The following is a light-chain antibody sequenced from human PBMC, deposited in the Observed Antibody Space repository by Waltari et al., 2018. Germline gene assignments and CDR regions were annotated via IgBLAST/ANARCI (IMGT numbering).Light chain of an antibody. V-gene: IGKV4-1*01. CDR2: WAS. J-gene: IGKJ5*01. CDR1: QSLLSSFNSKTY. Sequence: DLVLTQSPDSLTVSLGERATINCKSSQSLLSSFNSKTYIAWYQQKPGHPPKLLINWASARGSGVPERFSGSWSETDFTLTISSLQAEDVSVYYCHHYYIPPLTFGQGTRLEIK. CDR3: HHYYIPPLT.